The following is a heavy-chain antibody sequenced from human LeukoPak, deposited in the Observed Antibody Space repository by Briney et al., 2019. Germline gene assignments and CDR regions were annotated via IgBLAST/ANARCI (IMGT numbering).Heavy chain of an antibody. CDR1: GFTFSGYA. CDR3: ARSWESYRTDY. CDR2: VSLDGSNK. J-gene: IGHJ4*02. V-gene: IGHV3-30*04. D-gene: IGHD3-16*02. Sequence: GGSLRLSCAACGFTFSGYAMQWVREAPGEGLERGAVVSLDGSNKYYADSVKGRFTISRDNSKNTLYLKINSLRAEDRAVYYCARSWESYRTDYWGQGTLVTVSS.